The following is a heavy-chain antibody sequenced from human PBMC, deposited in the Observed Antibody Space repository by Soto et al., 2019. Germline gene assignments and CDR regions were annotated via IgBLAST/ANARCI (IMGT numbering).Heavy chain of an antibody. V-gene: IGHV1-46*03. CDR3: ATTTVTHRYYYDYMDV. CDR2: INPSGGST. D-gene: IGHD4-17*01. J-gene: IGHJ6*03. Sequence: QVQLVQSGAEVKKPGASVKVSCKASGYTFTSYYMHWVRQAPGQGLEWMGIINPSGGSTSYAQKFQGRVTMTRDTSTSTVYMELSSLRSEDTAVYYCATTTVTHRYYYDYMDVWGKGTTVTVSS. CDR1: GYTFTSYY.